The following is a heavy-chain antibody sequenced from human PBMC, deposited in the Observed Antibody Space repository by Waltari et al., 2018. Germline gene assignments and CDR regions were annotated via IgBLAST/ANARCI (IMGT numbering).Heavy chain of an antibody. V-gene: IGHV3-33*01. CDR2: IWYDGSNK. J-gene: IGHJ3*02. CDR3: ARPGRGDPRGLDAFDI. D-gene: IGHD2-21*02. Sequence: QVQLVESGGGVVQPGRSLRLSCAASGFTFSSYGMHWVRQAPGKGLEWVAVIWYDGSNKYYAESVKGRFTISRDNSKNTLYLQMNSLRAEDTAVYYCARPGRGDPRGLDAFDIWGQGTMVTVSS. CDR1: GFTFSSYG.